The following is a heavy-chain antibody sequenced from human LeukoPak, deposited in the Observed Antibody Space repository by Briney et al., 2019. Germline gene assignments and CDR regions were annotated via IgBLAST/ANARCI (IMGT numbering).Heavy chain of an antibody. CDR1: GFTFSSYE. Sequence: GGSLRLSCAASGFTFSSYEMNWVRQAPGKGLEWVSYISSSGSTIYYADSVKGRFTISRDNAKNSLYLQMNSLRAEDTAVYYCARAEYSGSYIYYYYMDVWGKGTTVTISS. J-gene: IGHJ6*03. V-gene: IGHV3-48*03. CDR3: ARAEYSGSYIYYYYMDV. D-gene: IGHD1-26*01. CDR2: ISSSGSTI.